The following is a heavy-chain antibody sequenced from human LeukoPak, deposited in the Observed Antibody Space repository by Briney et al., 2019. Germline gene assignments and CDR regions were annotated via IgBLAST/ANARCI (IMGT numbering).Heavy chain of an antibody. CDR1: GFTFSNYD. J-gene: IGHJ4*02. Sequence: GGSLRLSCAASGFTFSNYDMHWARQAPGKGLEWVTFTRSDGSNKYYADSVKGRFTISRDNSKNTLFLQMNSLRVEDTAVYYCGGLAVFDYWGQGTLVTVSS. V-gene: IGHV3-30*02. CDR2: TRSDGSNK. D-gene: IGHD2-15*01. CDR3: GGLAVFDY.